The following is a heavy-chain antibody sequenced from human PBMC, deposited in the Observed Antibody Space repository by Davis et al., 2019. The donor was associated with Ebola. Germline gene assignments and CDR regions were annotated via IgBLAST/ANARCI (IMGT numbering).Heavy chain of an antibody. V-gene: IGHV1-69*04. J-gene: IGHJ5*02. D-gene: IGHD3-10*01. CDR1: GGTFSSYA. CDR2: IIPILGIA. Sequence: SVKVSCKASGGTFSSYAISWVRQAPGQGLEWMGRIIPILGIANYAQKFQGRVTITGDTSASTVYMELSSLRSDDTAVYYCARDPRGSGSYSGWFDPWGQGTLLTVSS. CDR3: ARDPRGSGSYSGWFDP.